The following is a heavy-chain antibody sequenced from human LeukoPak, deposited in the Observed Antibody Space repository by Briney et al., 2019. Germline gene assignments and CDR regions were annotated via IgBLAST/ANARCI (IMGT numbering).Heavy chain of an antibody. CDR1: GFSLSNYT. Sequence: GGSLRLSCAASGFSLSNYTINWVRLAPGKGLEWVSSISSSGSYIYYADSVKGRFTLSRDNAKNSLFLQMNSLRAEDTAVYYCASGYCSSTSCTLSYYYGMGVWGQGTTVTVSS. V-gene: IGHV3-21*01. D-gene: IGHD2-2*03. J-gene: IGHJ6*02. CDR2: ISSSGSYI. CDR3: ASGYCSSTSCTLSYYYGMGV.